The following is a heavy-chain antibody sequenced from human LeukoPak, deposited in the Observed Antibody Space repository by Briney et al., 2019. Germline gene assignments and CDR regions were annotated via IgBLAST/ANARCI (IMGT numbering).Heavy chain of an antibody. Sequence: AETLSLTCAVYGGSFSGYYWSWIRQPPGKGLEWIGEINHSGSTNYSPSLKSRVTISVDTSKNQFSLKLSSVTAADTAVYYRARGPGYSSGNRDFDYWGQGTLVTVSS. V-gene: IGHV4-34*01. CDR2: INHSGST. CDR1: GGSFSGYY. J-gene: IGHJ4*02. CDR3: ARGPGYSSGNRDFDY. D-gene: IGHD6-19*01.